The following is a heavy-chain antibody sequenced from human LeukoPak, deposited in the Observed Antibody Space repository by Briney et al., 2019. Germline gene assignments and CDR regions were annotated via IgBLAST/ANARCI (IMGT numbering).Heavy chain of an antibody. CDR1: GFTFNTYA. Sequence: GSLRLSCAAAGFTFNTYAMHWVRPAPGKGLEWVAVMSFDGSHKYYADSVKGRFTISRDNSKNTLYVQMNSLRAEDTAVYYCAKDPITIFGVVIEGAFDIWGQGTMVTVSS. CDR2: MSFDGSHK. CDR3: AKDPITIFGVVIEGAFDI. V-gene: IGHV3-30*04. J-gene: IGHJ3*02. D-gene: IGHD3-3*01.